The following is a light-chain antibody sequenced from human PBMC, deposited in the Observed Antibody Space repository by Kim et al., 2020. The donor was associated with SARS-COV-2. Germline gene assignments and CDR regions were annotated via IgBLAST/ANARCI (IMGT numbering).Light chain of an antibody. J-gene: IGKJ2*01. Sequence: SASVGDSVTITCRASQGISIHLAWFQQRPGKAPKTLVYSASTLESGVPSKFSGSGSGTDFTLTINSLQPEDSATYYCQEYVTYPYTFGQGTKLE. V-gene: IGKV1-16*02. CDR2: SAS. CDR1: QGISIH. CDR3: QEYVTYPYT.